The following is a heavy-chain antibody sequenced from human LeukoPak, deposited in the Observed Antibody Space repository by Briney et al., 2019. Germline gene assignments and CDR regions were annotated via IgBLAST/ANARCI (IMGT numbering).Heavy chain of an antibody. CDR2: MYHSGST. V-gene: IGHV4-4*02. CDR1: GGSISSSNW. D-gene: IGHD3-22*01. Sequence: SETLSLTCAVSGGSISSSNWWRWVRQPPGEGLEWTGEMYHSGSTNYNPSLKSRVTISVDKSKNQFSLKLSSVTAADTAVYYCARSMIVVVITDYYGMDVWGQGTTVTVSS. J-gene: IGHJ6*02. CDR3: ARSMIVVVITDYYGMDV.